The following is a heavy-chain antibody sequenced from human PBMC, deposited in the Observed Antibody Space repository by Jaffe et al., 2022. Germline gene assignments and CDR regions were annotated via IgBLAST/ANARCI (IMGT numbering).Heavy chain of an antibody. CDR3: ASSDYGDYVFGY. Sequence: EVQLVESGGGLVQPGGSLRLSCAASGFTFSSYEMNWVRQAPGKGLEWVSYISSSGSTIYYADSVKGRFTISRDNAKNSLYLQMNSLRAEDTAVYYCASSDYGDYVFGYWGQGTLVTVSS. J-gene: IGHJ4*02. V-gene: IGHV3-48*03. CDR2: ISSSGSTI. CDR1: GFTFSSYE. D-gene: IGHD4-17*01.